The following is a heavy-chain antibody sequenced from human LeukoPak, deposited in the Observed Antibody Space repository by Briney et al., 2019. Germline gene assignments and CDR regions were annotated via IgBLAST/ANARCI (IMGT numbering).Heavy chain of an antibody. V-gene: IGHV3-23*01. D-gene: IGHD5-24*01. CDR1: GFTFSSYE. CDR2: ISGSGGST. Sequence: PGGSLRLTCAASGFTFSSYEMNWVRQAPGKGLEWVSAISGSGGSTYYADSVKGRFTISRDNSKNTLYLQMNSLRAEDTAVYYCAKGRRAPPVGTITKSWIDYWGQGTLVTVSS. J-gene: IGHJ4*02. CDR3: AKGRRAPPVGTITKSWIDY.